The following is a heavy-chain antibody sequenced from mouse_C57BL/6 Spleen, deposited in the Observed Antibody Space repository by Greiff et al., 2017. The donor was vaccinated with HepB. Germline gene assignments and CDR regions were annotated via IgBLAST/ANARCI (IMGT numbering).Heavy chain of an antibody. CDR1: GFTFSDYG. J-gene: IGHJ1*03. D-gene: IGHD1-1*01. V-gene: IGHV5-17*01. Sequence: EVQRVESGGGLVKPGGSLKLSCAASGFTFSDYGMHWVRQAPEKGLEWVAYISSGSSTIYYADTVTGRFTISRDNAKNTLFLQMTSLRSEDTAMYYCASHYYGSSWYFDVWGTGSTVTVYS. CDR2: ISSGSSTI. CDR3: ASHYYGSSWYFDV.